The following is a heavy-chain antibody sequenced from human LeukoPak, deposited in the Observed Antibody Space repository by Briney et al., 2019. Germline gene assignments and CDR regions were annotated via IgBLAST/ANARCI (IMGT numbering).Heavy chain of an antibody. Sequence: KPGGSLRLSCAASGFTFSSYGMHWVRQAPGKGLEWVAVISYDGSNKYYADSVKGRFTISRDNSKNTLYLQMNSLRAEDTAVYYCAEATLRGSLGESFDYWGQGTLVTVSS. J-gene: IGHJ4*02. CDR1: GFTFSSYG. CDR2: ISYDGSNK. V-gene: IGHV3-30*18. CDR3: AEATLRGSLGESFDY. D-gene: IGHD3-16*01.